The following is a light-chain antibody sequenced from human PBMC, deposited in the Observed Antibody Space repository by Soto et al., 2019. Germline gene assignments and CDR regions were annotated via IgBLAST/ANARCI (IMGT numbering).Light chain of an antibody. CDR2: YDS. V-gene: IGLV3-21*04. Sequence: SYELTQPPSVSVAPGKTARITCGGNNIGSKSVHWYQQKPGQAPVLVIYYDSDRHSGIPERFSGSNSGTTATLTISRVEAGNEADYYCQVWDSSSDHPFGGGTQLTVL. CDR3: QVWDSSSDHP. CDR1: NIGSKS. J-gene: IGLJ2*01.